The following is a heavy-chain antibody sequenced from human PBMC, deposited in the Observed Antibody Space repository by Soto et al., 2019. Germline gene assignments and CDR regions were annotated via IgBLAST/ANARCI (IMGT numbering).Heavy chain of an antibody. Sequence: TLSLTCSVSGGSISSGDYSWNWILQPPGKGLEWIGYIYYGGSTYYNPSLQSRVTMSVDRSRNQFSLKLNSVTAADTAVYYCARVRREYDNSGPVDYWGQGTLVTVT. D-gene: IGHD3-22*01. V-gene: IGHV4-30-2*01. CDR3: ARVRREYDNSGPVDY. CDR1: GGSISSGDYS. CDR2: IYYGGST. J-gene: IGHJ4*02.